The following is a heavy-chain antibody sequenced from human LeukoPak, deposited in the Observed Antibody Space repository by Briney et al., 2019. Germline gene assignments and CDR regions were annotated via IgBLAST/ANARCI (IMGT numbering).Heavy chain of an antibody. CDR2: IWFDGTND. CDR1: GFIFRDFV. CDR3: VRAARQVGVTLPYAMDV. D-gene: IGHD1-26*01. Sequence: GGSLRLSCAASGFIFRDFVMPWVRQAPGKGLEWVAIIWFDGTNDVYAESVKGRFTISKDNSKDTLFLHMDSLRVEDTAVYYCVRAARQVGVTLPYAMDVWGQGTTLIVSS. V-gene: IGHV3-33*01. J-gene: IGHJ6*02.